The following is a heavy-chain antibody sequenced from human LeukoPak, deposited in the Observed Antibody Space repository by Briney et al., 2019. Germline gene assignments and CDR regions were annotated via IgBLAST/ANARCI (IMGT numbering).Heavy chain of an antibody. V-gene: IGHV3-21*01. J-gene: IGHJ3*02. CDR3: AREHSDAFDI. Sequence: GGPLRLSCAASGFTFSSYSMNWVRQAPGKGLEWVSSISSSSSYIYYADSVKGRFTISRDNAKNSLYLQMNSLRAEDTAVYYCAREHSDAFDIWGQGTMVTVSS. CDR2: ISSSSSYI. CDR1: GFTFSSYS.